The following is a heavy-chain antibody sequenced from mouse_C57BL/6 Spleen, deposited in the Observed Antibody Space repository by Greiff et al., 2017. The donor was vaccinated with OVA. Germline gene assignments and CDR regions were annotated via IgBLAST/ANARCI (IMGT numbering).Heavy chain of an antibody. J-gene: IGHJ4*01. CDR3: ARATVVLDYYAMDY. Sequence: VQLKQSGPELVKPGASVKMSCKASGYTFTDYNMHWVKQSHGKSLEWIGYINPNNGGTSYNQKFKGKATLTVNKSSSTAYMELRSLTSEDSAVYYCARATVVLDYYAMDYWGQGTSVTVSS. CDR2: INPNNGGT. CDR1: GYTFTDYN. D-gene: IGHD1-1*01. V-gene: IGHV1-22*01.